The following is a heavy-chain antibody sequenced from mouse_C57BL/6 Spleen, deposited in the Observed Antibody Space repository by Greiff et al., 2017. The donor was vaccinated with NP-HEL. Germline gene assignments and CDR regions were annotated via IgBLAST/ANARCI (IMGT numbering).Heavy chain of an antibody. CDR3: ARGRGSSYEYFDV. CDR1: GFTFSSYA. D-gene: IGHD1-1*01. Sequence: DVHLVESGGGLVKPGGSLKLSCAASGFTFSSYAMSWVRQTPEKRLEWVATISDGGSYTYYPDNVKGRFTISRDNAKNNLYLQMSHLKSEDTAMYYCARGRGSSYEYFDVWGTGTTVTVSS. CDR2: ISDGGSYT. J-gene: IGHJ1*03. V-gene: IGHV5-4*01.